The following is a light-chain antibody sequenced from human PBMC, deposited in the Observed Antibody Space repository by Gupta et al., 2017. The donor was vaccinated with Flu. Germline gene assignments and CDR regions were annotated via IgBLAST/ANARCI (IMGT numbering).Light chain of an antibody. CDR2: WAS. CDR1: ESSLYSSNNKNY. V-gene: IGKV4-1*01. J-gene: IGKJ3*01. CDR3: QQYDNTQMIT. Sequence: DIVMTQSPDSLAVSLGERATINCKSSESSLYSSNNKNYLAWYKQKPGQPPKLLIYWASTRESGVPDRFSGSGCGTDFTLTINSRQAEDVAVYYCQQYDNTQMITFGHRTNVDI.